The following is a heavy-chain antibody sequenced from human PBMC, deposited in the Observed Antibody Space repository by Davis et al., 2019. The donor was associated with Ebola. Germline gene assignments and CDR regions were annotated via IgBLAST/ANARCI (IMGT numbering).Heavy chain of an antibody. CDR3: ARVGLDSSGYYPSYWYFGL. J-gene: IGHJ2*01. CDR2: IIPIFGTA. V-gene: IGHV1-69*13. Sequence: SVKVSCKASGGTFSSYAISWVRQAPGQGLEWMGGIIPIFGTANYAQKFQGRVTITADESTSTAYMELSGLRSEDTAVYYCARVGLDSSGYYPSYWYFGLWGRGTLVTVSS. CDR1: GGTFSSYA. D-gene: IGHD3-22*01.